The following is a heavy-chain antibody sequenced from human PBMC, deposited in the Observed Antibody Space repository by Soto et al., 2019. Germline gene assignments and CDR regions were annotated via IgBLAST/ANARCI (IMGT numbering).Heavy chain of an antibody. CDR3: ARDPIWTATWSYARLNYLGP. CDR2: INTAKDST. Sequence: RASVKVSCKASGYTFTNNVIHWLRQAPGQPLEWMGWINTAKDSTKYSQKFEARVTLTRDTAASTAYMELNSLRSDDTAVYYCARDPIWTATWSYARLNYLGPCGQRTLLTVSS. CDR1: GYTFTNNV. D-gene: IGHD2-21*02. J-gene: IGHJ5*02. V-gene: IGHV1-3*04.